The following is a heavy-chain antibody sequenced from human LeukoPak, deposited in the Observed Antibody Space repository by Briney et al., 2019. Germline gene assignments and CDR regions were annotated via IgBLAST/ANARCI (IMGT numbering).Heavy chain of an antibody. Sequence: ASVKVSCKASGYTFTGYYMHWVRQAPGQGLEWMGWINPNSGGTNYAQKFQGRVTMTRDTSISTAYMELNRLRSDDTAVYYCARVEYSSSSGEYWYFDLWGRGTLVTVSS. CDR1: GYTFTGYY. CDR2: INPNSGGT. D-gene: IGHD6-6*01. V-gene: IGHV1-2*02. J-gene: IGHJ2*01. CDR3: ARVEYSSSSGEYWYFDL.